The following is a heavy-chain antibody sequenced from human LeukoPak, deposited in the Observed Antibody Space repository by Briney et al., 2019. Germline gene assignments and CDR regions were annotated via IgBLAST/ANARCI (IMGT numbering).Heavy chain of an antibody. CDR3: AKPGRNSEYSYDPWYFDL. V-gene: IGHV3-30*18. D-gene: IGHD5-18*01. Sequence: PGRSLRLPCAASGFTFSSYGMHWVRQAPGKGLEWVAIISYDGSNKYYADSVKGRFTISRDNSKNTLYLQMNSLRAEDTAVYYCAKPGRNSEYSYDPWYFDLWGRGTLVTVSS. CDR2: ISYDGSNK. J-gene: IGHJ2*01. CDR1: GFTFSSYG.